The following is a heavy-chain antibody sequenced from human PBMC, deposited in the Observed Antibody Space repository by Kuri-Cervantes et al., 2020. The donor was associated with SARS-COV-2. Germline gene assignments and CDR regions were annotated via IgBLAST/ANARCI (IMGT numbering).Heavy chain of an antibody. CDR2: INPNSGGT. CDR3: ARALLEGRFGELIYYFDY. Sequence: ASVKVSCKASGYTFTSYYMHWARQAPGQGLEWMGWINPNSGGTNYAQKFQGRVTMTRDTSISTAYMELSSLRSEDTAVYYCARALLEGRFGELIYYFDYWGQGTLVTVSS. D-gene: IGHD3-10*01. J-gene: IGHJ4*02. V-gene: IGHV1-2*02. CDR1: GYTFTSYY.